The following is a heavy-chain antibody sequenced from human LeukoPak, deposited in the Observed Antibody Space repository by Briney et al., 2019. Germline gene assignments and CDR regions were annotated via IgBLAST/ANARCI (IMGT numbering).Heavy chain of an antibody. D-gene: IGHD3-22*01. J-gene: IGHJ4*02. V-gene: IGHV3-23*01. CDR3: AKRGVVIRVILVGFHKEAYYFDS. CDR2: ISGSGGGT. Sequence: PGRSLRPSCAVAAITPTNYGMRWVRHAPGDGREWVAGISGSGGGTVYADSVKGRFTISRDNPKNTLYLQMNSLRAEDTAFYFCAKRGVVIRVILVGFHKEAYYFDSWGQGALVTVSS. CDR1: AITPTNYG.